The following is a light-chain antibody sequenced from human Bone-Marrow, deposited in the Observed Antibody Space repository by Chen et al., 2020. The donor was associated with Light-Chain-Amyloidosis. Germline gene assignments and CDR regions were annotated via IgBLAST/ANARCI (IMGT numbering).Light chain of an antibody. CDR3: QVWDRSSDRPV. CDR1: NIGSTS. V-gene: IGLV3-21*02. J-gene: IGLJ3*02. CDR2: DDS. Sequence: YVLTQPSSVSVAPGQTGTIACGGNNIGSTSVPWYQQTPGQAPLLVVYDDSDRASGIPERLSGSNSGNTATLTISRVEAGDEADYYCQVWDRSSDRPVFGGGTKLTVL.